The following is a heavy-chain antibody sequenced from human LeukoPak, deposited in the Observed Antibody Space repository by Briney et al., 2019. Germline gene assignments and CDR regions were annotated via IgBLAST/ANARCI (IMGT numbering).Heavy chain of an antibody. V-gene: IGHV4-30-4*01. J-gene: IGHJ5*02. CDR1: GGSINSGDYY. Sequence: PSQTLSLTCTVSGGSINSGDYYWSWIRQPPGKGLEWIAYMYYSGSTYYNPSLKSRITMSADTSKNQLSLKLSSVTAVDTAVYYCARPYYYDSRIDPWGQGILVTVSS. CDR3: ARPYYYDSRIDP. CDR2: MYYSGST. D-gene: IGHD3-22*01.